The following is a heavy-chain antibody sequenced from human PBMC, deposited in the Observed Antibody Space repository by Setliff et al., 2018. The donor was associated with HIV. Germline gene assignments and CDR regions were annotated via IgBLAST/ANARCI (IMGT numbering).Heavy chain of an antibody. CDR1: GYTFTNYY. V-gene: IGHV1-2*02. D-gene: IGHD3-10*01. CDR3: ARDPFLWEVTPP. Sequence: ASVKVSCKASGYTFTNYYLHWVRQAPGQGLEWMGWINPNSGGTNYAQRFQGRVTMTRDTSISTAYMELSRLRYDDTAIYYCARDPFLWEVTPPWGQGTLVTVSS. J-gene: IGHJ5*02. CDR2: INPNSGGT.